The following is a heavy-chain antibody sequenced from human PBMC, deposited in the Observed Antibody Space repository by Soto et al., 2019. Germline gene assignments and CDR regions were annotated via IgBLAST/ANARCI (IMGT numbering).Heavy chain of an antibody. V-gene: IGHV4-34*01. Sequence: LSLTCAVYGGSFSGYLWTWIRQPPGEGLEWIGEINHSGSTNYNPSLKSRVTISIDTSKNQFSLKVSSVTAADTAVYYCARGGGYYNYYGMDVWGQGTTVTVSS. CDR3: ARGGGYYNYYGMDV. CDR1: GGSFSGYL. J-gene: IGHJ6*02. CDR2: INHSGST.